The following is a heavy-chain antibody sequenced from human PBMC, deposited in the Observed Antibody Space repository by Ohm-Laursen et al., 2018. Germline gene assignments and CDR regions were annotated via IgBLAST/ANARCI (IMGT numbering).Heavy chain of an antibody. CDR3: AKAIYMTTVTNFDY. J-gene: IGHJ4*02. CDR1: GFTFDDYA. D-gene: IGHD4-17*01. CDR2: ISWNSGSI. V-gene: IGHV3-9*01. Sequence: SSLRLSCAASGFTFDDYAMHWVRQAPGKGLEWVSGISWNSGSIGYADSVKGRFTISRDNAKNSLYLQMNSLRAEDTALYYCAKAIYMTTVTNFDYWGQGTLVTVSS.